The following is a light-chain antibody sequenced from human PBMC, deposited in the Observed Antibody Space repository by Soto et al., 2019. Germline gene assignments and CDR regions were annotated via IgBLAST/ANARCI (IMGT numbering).Light chain of an antibody. CDR1: QSIFYSSNNKNF. J-gene: IGKJ4*01. CDR3: QQYFATPPT. CDR2: WAS. V-gene: IGKV4-1*01. Sequence: DIVMTQSPDSLAVSLGERATINCKSSQSIFYSSNNKNFLAWYQQKPGQPPKLLIYWASTRESGVPDRFSGSESGTDFTLTISSLQAEDVAVYYCQQYFATPPTFGGGTKVDIK.